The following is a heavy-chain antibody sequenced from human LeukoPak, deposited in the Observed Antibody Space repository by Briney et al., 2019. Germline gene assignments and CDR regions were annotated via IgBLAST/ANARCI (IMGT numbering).Heavy chain of an antibody. V-gene: IGHV3-9*01. J-gene: IGHJ4*02. CDR1: GFTFDDYA. D-gene: IGHD6-19*01. Sequence: GGSLRLYCAASGFTFDDYAMHWVRQAPGKGLEWVSGISWNSGSIGYADSVKGRFTISRDNAKNSLYLQMNSLRAEDTALYYCAKSAQWLVPENYFDYWGQGTLVTVSS. CDR3: AKSAQWLVPENYFDY. CDR2: ISWNSGSI.